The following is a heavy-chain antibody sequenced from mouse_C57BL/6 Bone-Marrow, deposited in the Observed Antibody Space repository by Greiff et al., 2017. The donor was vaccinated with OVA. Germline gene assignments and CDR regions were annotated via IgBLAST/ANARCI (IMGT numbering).Heavy chain of an antibody. CDR1: GYTFTEYT. D-gene: IGHD2-5*01. V-gene: IGHV1-62-2*01. CDR2: FYPGSGSI. CDR3: ARHEEAYYSNYPWYFDV. Sequence: VQLQQSGAELVKPGASVKLSCKASGYTFTEYTIHWVKQRSGQGLEWIGWFYPGSGSIKYNEKFKDKATLTADKSSSTVYMELSRLTSEDSAVYFCARHEEAYYSNYPWYFDVWGTGTTVTVSS. J-gene: IGHJ1*03.